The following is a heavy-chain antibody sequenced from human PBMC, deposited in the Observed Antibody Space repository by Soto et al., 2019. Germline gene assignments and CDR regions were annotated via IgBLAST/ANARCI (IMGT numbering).Heavy chain of an antibody. Sequence: QVTLKESGPVLVKPTETLTLRCTVSGLSITDSEMGVSWIRQPPGQPLEWLAHIDSSGEKSYRTFLKSRLAISKDTYKSQIVLTMTNMDPADTATYYCALRHLADAVSPWFDPWGQGIPVTVSS. J-gene: IGHJ5*02. CDR1: GLSITDSEMG. CDR3: ALRHLADAVSPWFDP. CDR2: IDSSGEK. D-gene: IGHD6-19*01. V-gene: IGHV2-26*01.